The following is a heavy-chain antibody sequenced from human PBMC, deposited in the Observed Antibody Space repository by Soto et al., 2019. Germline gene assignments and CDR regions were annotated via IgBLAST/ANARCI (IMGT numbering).Heavy chain of an antibody. CDR1: GGSVSSGSYY. D-gene: IGHD6-13*01. V-gene: IGHV4-61*01. J-gene: IGHJ4*02. Sequence: QVQLQESGPGLVKPSETLSLTCTVSGGSVSSGSYYWSWIRQPPGEGLEWIGYIYYSGSTNYNPSRKSRVTISVDTSKNQFSLKLSSVTAADTAVYYCARVFSSSSFDYWGQGTLVTVSS. CDR3: ARVFSSSSFDY. CDR2: IYYSGST.